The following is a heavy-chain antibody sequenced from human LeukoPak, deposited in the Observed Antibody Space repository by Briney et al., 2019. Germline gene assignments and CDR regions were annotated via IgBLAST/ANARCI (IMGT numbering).Heavy chain of an antibody. V-gene: IGHV3-9*01. J-gene: IGHJ4*02. CDR3: AKGDRLQMVTTFDY. Sequence: GGSLRLSRAASGFTFDDYAMHWVRQAPGKGLEGVSGISWNSGSIGYADSVKGRYTISRDNAKNSLYLQMNSLRPEDTALYYCAKGDRLQMVTTFDYWGQGTLVTVSS. D-gene: IGHD4-17*01. CDR1: GFTFDDYA. CDR2: ISWNSGSI.